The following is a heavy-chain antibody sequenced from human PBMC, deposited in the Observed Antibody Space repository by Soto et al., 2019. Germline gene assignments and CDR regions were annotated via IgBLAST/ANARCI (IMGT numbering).Heavy chain of an antibody. CDR2: IIPIFGTA. V-gene: IGHV1-69*13. J-gene: IGHJ5*02. CDR3: AREPGGYYDSSDYLNWFDP. D-gene: IGHD3-22*01. CDR1: GGTFSSYA. Sequence: ASVKVSCKASGGTFSSYAISWVRQAPGQGLEWMGGIIPIFGTANYAQKFQGRVTITADESTSTAYMELSSLRSEDTAVYYCAREPGGYYDSSDYLNWFDPWGQGTLVTVSS.